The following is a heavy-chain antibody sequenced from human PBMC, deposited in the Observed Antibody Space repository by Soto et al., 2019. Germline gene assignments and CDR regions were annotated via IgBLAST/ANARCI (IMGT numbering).Heavy chain of an antibody. Sequence: PSETLSLTCTVSGGSISSYYWSWIRQPPGKGLEWIGYIYYSGSTNYNPSLKSRVTISVDTSKNQFSLKLSSVTAADTAVYYCARGPYYDFWSGYYIRFDYWGQGTLVTVSS. V-gene: IGHV4-59*12. D-gene: IGHD3-3*01. CDR2: IYYSGST. J-gene: IGHJ4*02. CDR3: ARGPYYDFWSGYYIRFDY. CDR1: GGSISSYY.